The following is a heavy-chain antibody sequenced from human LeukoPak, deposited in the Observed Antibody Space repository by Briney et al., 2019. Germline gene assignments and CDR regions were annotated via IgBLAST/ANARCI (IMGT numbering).Heavy chain of an antibody. Sequence: PGRSLRLSCAASGFTFDDYAMHWVRQAPGKGLEWVSGISWNSGSIGYADSVKGRFTISRDNAKNSLYLQMNSLRAEDTALYYCAKDKRYYDSSGYYSYYFDYWGQGTLVTVSS. CDR1: GFTFDDYA. V-gene: IGHV3-9*01. J-gene: IGHJ4*02. CDR2: ISWNSGSI. CDR3: AKDKRYYDSSGYYSYYFDY. D-gene: IGHD3-22*01.